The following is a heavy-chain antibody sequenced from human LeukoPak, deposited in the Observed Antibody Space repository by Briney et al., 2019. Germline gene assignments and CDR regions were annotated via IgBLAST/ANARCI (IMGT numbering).Heavy chain of an antibody. D-gene: IGHD1-26*01. CDR3: AITTNSYFDL. CDR1: GFTFSSYG. V-gene: IGHV3-23*01. J-gene: IGHJ2*01. Sequence: GGSLRLSCVASGFTFSSYGMNWVRQAPGKGLEWVSAISNSGDNTYYADSVKGRFTISRDNSKNTLYLQMNSLRAEDTAVYYCAITTNSYFDLWGRGTLVTVSS. CDR2: ISNSGDNT.